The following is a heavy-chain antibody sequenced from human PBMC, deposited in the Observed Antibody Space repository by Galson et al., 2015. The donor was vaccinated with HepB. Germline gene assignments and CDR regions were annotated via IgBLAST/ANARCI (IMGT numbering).Heavy chain of an antibody. D-gene: IGHD1-1*01. J-gene: IGHJ4*02. CDR1: GGSVSSGSYY. CDR2: IYYSGST. V-gene: IGHV4-61*01. Sequence: QVQLQESGPGLVKPSETLSLTCTVSGGSVSSGSYYWSWIRQPPGKGLEWIGYIYYSGSTNYNPSLKSRVTISVDTSKNQFSLKLSSVTAADTAVYYCAKNWKQATVPWDGVYFDYWGQGTLVTVSS. CDR3: AKNWKQATVPWDGVYFDY.